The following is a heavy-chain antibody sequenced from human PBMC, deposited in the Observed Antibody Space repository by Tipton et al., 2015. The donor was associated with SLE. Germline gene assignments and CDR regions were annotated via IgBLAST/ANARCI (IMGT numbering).Heavy chain of an antibody. D-gene: IGHD4-23*01. J-gene: IGHJ4*02. CDR2: ISSSGSTI. CDR1: GFTFSSYS. CDR3: ARDQTRYFDY. Sequence: SLRLSCAASGFTFSSYSMNWVRQAPGKGLEWVSYISSSGSTIYYADSVKGRFTISRDNAKNSLYQQMNSLRAEDTAVYYCARDQTRYFDYWGQGTLVTVSS. V-gene: IGHV3-48*04.